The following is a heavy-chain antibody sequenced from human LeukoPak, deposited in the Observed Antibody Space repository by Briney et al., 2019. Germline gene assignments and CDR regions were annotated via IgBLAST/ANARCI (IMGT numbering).Heavy chain of an antibody. J-gene: IGHJ4*02. CDR2: ISGSGGST. CDR1: GFIFSSYA. Sequence: PGGSLRLSCAASGFIFSSYAMSWVRQAPGKGLEWVSTISGSGGSTYYADSVKGRFTISRDNSKNTVYLQMNSLRAEDTAVYYCAKVHRRDGYIPRDYWGQGTLVTVSS. V-gene: IGHV3-23*01. CDR3: AKVHRRDGYIPRDY. D-gene: IGHD5-24*01.